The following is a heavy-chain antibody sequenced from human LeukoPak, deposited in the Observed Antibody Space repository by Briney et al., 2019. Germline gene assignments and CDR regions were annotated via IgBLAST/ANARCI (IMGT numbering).Heavy chain of an antibody. J-gene: IGHJ6*04. CDR1: GFTFSSYG. CDR2: IWYDGSNK. CDR3: ARDLQLWFEPYYYYYGMDV. D-gene: IGHD5-18*01. Sequence: RRSLRLSCAASGFTFSSYGMHWVRQAPGKGLEWVAVIWYDGSNKYYADSVKGRFTISRDNSKNTLYLQMNSLRAEDTAVYYCARDLQLWFEPYYYYYGMDVWGKGTTVTVSS. V-gene: IGHV3-33*01.